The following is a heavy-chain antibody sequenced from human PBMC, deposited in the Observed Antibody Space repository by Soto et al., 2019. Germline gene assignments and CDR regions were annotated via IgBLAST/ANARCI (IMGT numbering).Heavy chain of an antibody. CDR3: ARLGWGNGDSDY. V-gene: IGHV4-39*01. J-gene: IGHJ4*02. Sequence: QLQLQGSGPGLVKSSETLSLTCTVSGGSISKSNYFWGWIRQAPGKGLEWIASILYSGTTSYNSSLKSRVAISVDTSKNQFSLELNSVTAADTAVYYCARLGWGNGDSDYWGQGTLVTVSS. CDR1: GGSISKSNYF. CDR2: ILYSGTT. D-gene: IGHD2-21*01.